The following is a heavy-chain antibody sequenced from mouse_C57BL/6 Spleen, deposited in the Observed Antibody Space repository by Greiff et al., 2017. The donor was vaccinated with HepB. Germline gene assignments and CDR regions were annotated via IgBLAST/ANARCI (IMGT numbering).Heavy chain of an antibody. D-gene: IGHD1-1*01. CDR2: IHPNSGST. CDR3: ARLEYYYGVYYAMDY. Sequence: VQLQQSGAELVKPGASVKLSCKASGYTFTSYWMHWVKQRPGQGLEWIGMIHPNSGSTNYNEKFKSKATLTVDKSSSTAYMQLSSLTSEDSAVYYCARLEYYYGVYYAMDYWGQGTSVTVSS. CDR1: GYTFTSYW. V-gene: IGHV1-64*01. J-gene: IGHJ4*01.